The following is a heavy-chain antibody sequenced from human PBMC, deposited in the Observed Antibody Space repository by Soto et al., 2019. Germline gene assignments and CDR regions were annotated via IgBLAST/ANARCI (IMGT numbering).Heavy chain of an antibody. CDR2: IGTSSSYI. CDR3: SGVLSGTPNYYYMDV. Sequence: EVQLVESGGGLVKPGGSLRLSCAASGFTFNNYNMNWVRQAPGKGLEWVSSIGTSSSYIYYADSLKGRFTISRDNAENSLYLQLNSLRPEDTAVYNCSGVLSGTPNYYYMDVWGEGTAVTVSS. D-gene: IGHD2-15*01. V-gene: IGHV3-21*01. CDR1: GFTFNNYN. J-gene: IGHJ6*03.